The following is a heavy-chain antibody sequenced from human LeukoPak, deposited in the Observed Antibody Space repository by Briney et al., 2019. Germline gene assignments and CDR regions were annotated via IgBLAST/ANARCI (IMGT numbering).Heavy chain of an antibody. CDR1: GFTFSSYS. CDR3: ARASGYTSGWYDDAFDI. D-gene: IGHD6-19*01. V-gene: IGHV3-21*01. J-gene: IGHJ3*02. Sequence: GGFLRLSCAASGFTFSSYSMNWVRQAPGKGLEWVSSISSSSSYIYYADSVKGRFTISRDNAKNSLYLQMNSLRAEDTAVYYCARASGYTSGWYDDAFDIWGQGTMVTVSS. CDR2: ISSSSSYI.